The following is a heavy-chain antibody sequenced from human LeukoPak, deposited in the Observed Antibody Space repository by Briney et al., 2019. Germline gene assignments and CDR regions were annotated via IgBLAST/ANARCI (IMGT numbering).Heavy chain of an antibody. V-gene: IGHV4-31*03. D-gene: IGHD3-10*01. Sequence: SETLSLTCTVSGRSISSGGYYWSWLRQHPGKGLEWLGYVYYSGSTYYMPSLKRRVTISVGTSKNQFSLKLSSVTAADTAVYYCASERFYGSGSYPPYYFDYWGQGTRVTVSS. CDR3: ASERFYGSGSYPPYYFDY. CDR2: VYYSGST. CDR1: GRSISSGGYY. J-gene: IGHJ4*02.